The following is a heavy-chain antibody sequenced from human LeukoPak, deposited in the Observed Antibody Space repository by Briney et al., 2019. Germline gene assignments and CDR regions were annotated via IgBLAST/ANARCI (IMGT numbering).Heavy chain of an antibody. Sequence: PSETLSLTCTVSGGSISSYYWGWMRQPPGKGLEWIGSIYYSGSTYYNPSLKSRVTISVDTSKNQFSLKLSSVTAADTAVYYCARHRSYYDILTGYYSIPYFDYWGQGTLVTVSS. J-gene: IGHJ4*02. CDR3: ARHRSYYDILTGYYSIPYFDY. CDR2: IYYSGST. V-gene: IGHV4-39*01. D-gene: IGHD3-9*01. CDR1: GGSISSYY.